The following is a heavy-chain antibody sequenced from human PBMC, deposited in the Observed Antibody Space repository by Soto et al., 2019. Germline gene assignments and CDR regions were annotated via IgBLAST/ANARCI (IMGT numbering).Heavy chain of an antibody. J-gene: IGHJ4*02. V-gene: IGHV4-30-4*01. CDR2: IYYSGST. CDR3: ARVQCISTSCYAGFDY. Sequence: QVQLQESGPGLVKPSQTLSLTCTVSGGSISSGDYYWSWIRQPPGKGLEWIGYIYYSGSTYSNPSLKSRVTISVDTSKNQFSLKLSSVTAADTAVYYCARVQCISTSCYAGFDYWGQGTLVTVSS. CDR1: GGSISSGDYY. D-gene: IGHD2-2*01.